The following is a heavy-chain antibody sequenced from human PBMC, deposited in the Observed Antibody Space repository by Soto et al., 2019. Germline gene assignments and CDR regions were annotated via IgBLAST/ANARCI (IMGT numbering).Heavy chain of an antibody. CDR1: GDSVSSYSAA. CDR2: TYYRSRFFS. CDR3: VRDRYSSSGWFDP. J-gene: IGHJ5*02. V-gene: IGHV6-1*01. Sequence: SQTHSLTGAISGDSVSSYSAAWNWIRQSPSGGLEWLGRTYYRSRFFSDYAESVKSRIIINPDTSKNQFSLQLKSVTPEDTAVYYCVRDRYSSSGWFDPWGQGTPVTVSS. D-gene: IGHD3-10*01.